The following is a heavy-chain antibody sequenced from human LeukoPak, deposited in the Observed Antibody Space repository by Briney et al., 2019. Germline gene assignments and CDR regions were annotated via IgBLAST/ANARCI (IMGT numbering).Heavy chain of an antibody. CDR1: GGTFSNYA. CDR3: ARDARDREGLFDY. J-gene: IGHJ4*02. V-gene: IGHV1-69*13. Sequence: SVKVSCKASGGTFSNYAISWVRQAPGQGLEWMGGIIPIFGTANYAQKFQGRVTITADESTSTAYMELSSLRSEDTAVYHCARDARDREGLFDYWGQGTLVTVSS. D-gene: IGHD5-24*01. CDR2: IIPIFGTA.